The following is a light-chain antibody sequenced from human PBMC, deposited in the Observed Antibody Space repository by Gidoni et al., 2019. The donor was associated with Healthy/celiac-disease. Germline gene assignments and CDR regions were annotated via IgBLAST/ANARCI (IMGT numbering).Light chain of an antibody. J-gene: IGKJ1*01. CDR2: GAS. CDR1: KSVSSSY. CDR3: QQYGSSPST. Sequence: LVFTHSPGPLSLAPGGRATLSCRASKSVSSSYLAWYQQKPGQAPRLHIYGASSMATGIPERFSGSGSGTDFTLTISSLEPEDFAVYYCQQYGSSPSTFGQGTKVEIK. V-gene: IGKV3-20*01.